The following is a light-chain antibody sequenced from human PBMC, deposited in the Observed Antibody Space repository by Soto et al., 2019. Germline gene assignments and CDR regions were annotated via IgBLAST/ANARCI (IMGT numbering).Light chain of an antibody. J-gene: IGKJ1*01. CDR3: QYYGSSSK. V-gene: IGKV3-20*01. Sequence: DIVLTQSPGTLSLSPGERATLSCRASQSVSSNFLAWYQQKPGQAPRLLIYGASSRATGIPDRFSGSGSGTDFTLTINRLEPADFAVYYCQYYGSSSKFGQGPKV. CDR1: QSVSSNF. CDR2: GAS.